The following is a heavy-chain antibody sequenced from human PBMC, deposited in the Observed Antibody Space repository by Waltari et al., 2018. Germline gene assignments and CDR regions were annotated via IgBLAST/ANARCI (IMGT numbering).Heavy chain of an antibody. J-gene: IGHJ5*02. CDR3: AKDAFGNTYLDH. Sequence: QVQLVESGGGVVQPGMSLSLSCAASGFRLSHFGMHWVLQAPGKGLEWVALASFDGSTTYYADSVRGRFTISRDNSKNTLYLDINTLRVDDTAIYYCAKDAFGNTYLDHWGQGTLVTVSS. D-gene: IGHD3-10*01. CDR1: GFRLSHFG. V-gene: IGHV3-30*18. CDR2: ASFDGSTT.